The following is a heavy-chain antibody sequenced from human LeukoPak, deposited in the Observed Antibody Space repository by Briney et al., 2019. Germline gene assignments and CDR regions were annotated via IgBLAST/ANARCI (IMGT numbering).Heavy chain of an antibody. CDR2: ISAYNGNT. CDR3: ARDPAISAAAGLIRFDP. V-gene: IGHV1-18*01. D-gene: IGHD6-13*01. CDR1: GYTFTSYS. Sequence: ASVKVSCKASGYTFTSYSISWVRQAPGQGLEWMGWISAYNGNTNYAQKLQGRVTMTTDTSTSTAYMELRSLRSDDTAVYYCARDPAISAAAGLIRFDPWGQGTLVTVSS. J-gene: IGHJ5*02.